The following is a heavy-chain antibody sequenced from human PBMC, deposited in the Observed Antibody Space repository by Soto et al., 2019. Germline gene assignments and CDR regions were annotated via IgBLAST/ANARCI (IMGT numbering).Heavy chain of an antibody. J-gene: IGHJ4*02. CDR3: GRVAASGYYFDY. V-gene: IGHV3-11*06. CDR1: GFTFSDYY. Sequence: PGGSLRLSCAASGFTFSDYYMSWIRQAPGKGLEWISYISGSSTYTNYADSVKGRFTISRDNAKSSVCLQMNSLRAKDTAVYYCGRVAASGYYFDYWGQGTLVTVSS. D-gene: IGHD6-13*01. CDR2: ISGSSTYT.